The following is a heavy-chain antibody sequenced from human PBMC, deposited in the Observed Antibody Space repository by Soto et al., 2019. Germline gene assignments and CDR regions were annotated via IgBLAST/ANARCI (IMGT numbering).Heavy chain of an antibody. D-gene: IGHD2-2*01. CDR1: GFTFSNYA. V-gene: IGHV3-23*01. CDR3: AKGSVVGADYYYGMDV. CDR2: ISNSGGGT. Sequence: EVQLLGSGGGLVPPGGSLRLSCAASGFTFSNYAMSWVRQAPGKGLEWVSGISNSGGGTYYADSVRGLFTISRDNYKITLYLQVSSLRAEDTAIYYCAKGSVVGADYYYGMDVWGQGTTVTVSS. J-gene: IGHJ6*02.